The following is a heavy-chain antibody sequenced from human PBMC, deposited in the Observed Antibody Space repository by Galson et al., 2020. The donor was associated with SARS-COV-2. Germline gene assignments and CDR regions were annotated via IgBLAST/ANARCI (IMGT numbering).Heavy chain of an antibody. Sequence: NSSETLSLTCAVYGGTFSGYYRSWVRQPPGEGLEWVGEINHSGSTNYSPSLKRRVTISVDTSTNKFSLNLRSLTAADTVLYYCARGHRGVVPAPILGLGPFYSYYYMDVWCKGTTVTVAS. D-gene: IGHD2-2*01. CDR1: GGTFSGYY. CDR2: INHSGST. V-gene: IGHV4-34*01. J-gene: IGHJ6*03. CDR3: ARGHRGVVPAPILGLGPFYSYYYMDV.